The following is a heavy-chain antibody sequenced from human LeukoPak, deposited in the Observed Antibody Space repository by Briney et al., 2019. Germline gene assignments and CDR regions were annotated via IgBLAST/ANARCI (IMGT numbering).Heavy chain of an antibody. CDR3: ARANVLLWFGELTYYYGMDV. D-gene: IGHD3-10*01. J-gene: IGHJ6*02. CDR1: GGSFSGYY. CDR2: INHSGST. V-gene: IGHV4-34*01. Sequence: TSSETLSLTCAVYGGSFSGYYWSWIRQPPGKGLEWIGEINHSGSTNYNPSLKSRVTISVDTSKNQFSLKLSSVTAADTAVYYCARANVLLWFGELTYYYGMDVWGQGTTVTVSS.